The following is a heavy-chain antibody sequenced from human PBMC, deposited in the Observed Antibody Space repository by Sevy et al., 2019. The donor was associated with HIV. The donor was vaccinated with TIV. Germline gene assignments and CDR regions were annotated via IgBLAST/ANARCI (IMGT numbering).Heavy chain of an antibody. Sequence: GESLKISCETSGYWFTSHWIGWVRRMPGKGLEWVGIIFPGNSDARYAPSFQGQVTISVDKSISAAYLQWSSLKASDTAIYYCVRGGHLPLDAFDIWGQRTMVTVSS. J-gene: IGHJ3*02. CDR2: IFPGNSDA. CDR3: VRGGHLPLDAFDI. D-gene: IGHD2-15*01. V-gene: IGHV5-51*01. CDR1: GYWFTSHW.